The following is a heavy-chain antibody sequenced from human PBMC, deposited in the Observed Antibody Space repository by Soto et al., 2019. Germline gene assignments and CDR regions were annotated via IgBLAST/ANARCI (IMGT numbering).Heavy chain of an antibody. CDR1: GFSFSSYA. D-gene: IGHD5-18*01. V-gene: IGHV3-23*01. CDR3: AKDFEYRYGYDAFHI. CDR2: ISGSGYST. Sequence: EVQLLESGGGLVQPGGSLRLSCAASGFSFSSYAMSWVRQAPGKGLEWVSAISGSGYSTYYADSVKGRFTISRDNSENTLYLQMNSLRAEDTAVYYWAKDFEYRYGYDAFHIWGQGTMVTVSS. J-gene: IGHJ3*02.